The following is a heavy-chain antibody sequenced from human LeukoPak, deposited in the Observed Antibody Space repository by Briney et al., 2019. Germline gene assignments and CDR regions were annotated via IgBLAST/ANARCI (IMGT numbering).Heavy chain of an antibody. J-gene: IGHJ5*02. Sequence: PSETLSLTCAVYGGSFSGYYWSWIRRPPGKGLEWIGEINHSGSTNYNPSLKSRVTISVDTSKNQFSLKLSSVTAADTAVYYCARGVAVAGRNNWFDPWGQGTLVTVSS. CDR2: INHSGST. D-gene: IGHD6-19*01. V-gene: IGHV4-34*01. CDR1: GGSFSGYY. CDR3: ARGVAVAGRNNWFDP.